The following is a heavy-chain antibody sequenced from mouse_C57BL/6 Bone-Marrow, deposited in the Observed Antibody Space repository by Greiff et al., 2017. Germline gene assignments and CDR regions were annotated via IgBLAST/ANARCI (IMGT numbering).Heavy chain of an antibody. D-gene: IGHD1-1*01. J-gene: IGHJ3*01. CDR2: IYPGDGDT. Sequence: QVQLQQSGPELVKPGASVKISCKASGYAFSSSWMNWVKQRPGKGLEWIGRIYPGDGDTNYNGKFKGKATLTADKSSSTAYMQLSSLTSEDSAVYFWARDYYGSSAWFAYWGQGTLVTVSA. CDR3: ARDYYGSSAWFAY. CDR1: GYAFSSSW. V-gene: IGHV1-82*01.